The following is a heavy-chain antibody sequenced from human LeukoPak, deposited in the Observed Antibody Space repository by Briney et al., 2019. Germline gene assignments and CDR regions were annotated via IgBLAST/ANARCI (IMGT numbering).Heavy chain of an antibody. CDR2: INDSGST. V-gene: IGHV4-34*01. Sequence: SEALSLTCTVDGGSLSGYYWTRIRQPPGKGLEWIGEINDSGSTNYNPSLKSRVTISLDTSKNQFSLKLSSVTAADTAVYYCARAYCSSTSCYISAFDIWGQGTMVAVSS. D-gene: IGHD2-2*02. CDR3: ARAYCSSTSCYISAFDI. CDR1: GGSLSGYY. J-gene: IGHJ3*02.